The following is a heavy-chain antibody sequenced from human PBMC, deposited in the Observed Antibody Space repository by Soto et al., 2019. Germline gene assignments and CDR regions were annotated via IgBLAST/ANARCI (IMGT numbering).Heavy chain of an antibody. J-gene: IGHJ4*02. V-gene: IGHV4-59*01. Sequence: QVQLQESGPGLVKPSETLSLTCTVSGASISSYYWSWIRQSPGKELEWIGSIHYSGNTNCNPSLRSRVTMSVDTSKNQFSLKLTSVIAADSAMYYCARNLCGGGCPRFYFDYWGQGPLLTVSP. D-gene: IGHD2-21*02. CDR3: ARNLCGGGCPRFYFDY. CDR1: GASISSYY. CDR2: IHYSGNT.